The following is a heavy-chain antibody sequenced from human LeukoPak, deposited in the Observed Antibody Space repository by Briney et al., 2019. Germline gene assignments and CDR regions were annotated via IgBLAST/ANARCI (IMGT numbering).Heavy chain of an antibody. V-gene: IGHV4-38-2*02. D-gene: IGHD1-26*01. J-gene: IGHJ4*02. Sequence: PSETLPLTCAVSDYSISSGHYWGWIRQPPGKGLEWIGSIYHSGSTYYNPSLKSRVTISVDTSKNQFSLKLRSVTAADTAVYYCGRDLEGDTSGMGYWGQGTLVTVSS. CDR1: DYSISSGHY. CDR3: GRDLEGDTSGMGY. CDR2: IYHSGST.